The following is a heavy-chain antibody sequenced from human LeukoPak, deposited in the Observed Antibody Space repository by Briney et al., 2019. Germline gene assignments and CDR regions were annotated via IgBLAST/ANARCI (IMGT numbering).Heavy chain of an antibody. CDR1: GGSISSSSYY. J-gene: IGHJ5*02. V-gene: IGHV4-39*01. D-gene: IGHD2-2*02. Sequence: SETLSLTCTVSGGSISSSSYYWGWIRQPPGKGLEWIGSIYYSGSTYYNPSLKSRVTISVDTSKNQFSLKLSSVTSADTAVYYCAREAGIVVVPAAIDQGWFDPWGQGTLVTVSS. CDR3: AREAGIVVVPAAIDQGWFDP. CDR2: IYYSGST.